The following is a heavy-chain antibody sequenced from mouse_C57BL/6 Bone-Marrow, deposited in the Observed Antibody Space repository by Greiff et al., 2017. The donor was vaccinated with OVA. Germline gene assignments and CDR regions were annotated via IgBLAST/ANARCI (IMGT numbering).Heavy chain of an antibody. Sequence: EVHLVESGGGLVQSGRSLRLSCATSGFTFSDFYMEWVRQAPGKGLEWIAASRNKANDYTTEYSASVKGRFIVSRDTSQSILYLQMNALRAEDTAIYYCARDAYYGNSYAMDYWGQGTSVTVSS. CDR1: GFTFSDFY. J-gene: IGHJ4*01. D-gene: IGHD2-1*01. V-gene: IGHV7-1*01. CDR2: SRNKANDYTT. CDR3: ARDAYYGNSYAMDY.